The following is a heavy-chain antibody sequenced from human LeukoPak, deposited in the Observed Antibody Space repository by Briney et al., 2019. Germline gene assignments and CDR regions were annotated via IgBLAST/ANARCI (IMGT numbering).Heavy chain of an antibody. J-gene: IGHJ3*02. Sequence: SETLSLTCTVSTYSVISNYYWGWIRQPPGKGLEWIGNMDHSGSTYYNPSFKSRVSISVDTSKNQFSLKLNSVTAADTAVYYCAREWRTGFLADDAFDIWGQGTMVTVSS. V-gene: IGHV4-38-2*02. CDR3: AREWRTGFLADDAFDI. CDR1: TYSVISNYY. CDR2: MDHSGST. D-gene: IGHD3-3*01.